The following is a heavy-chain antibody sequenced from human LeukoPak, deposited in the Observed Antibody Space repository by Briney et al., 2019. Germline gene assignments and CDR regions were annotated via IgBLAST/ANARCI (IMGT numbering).Heavy chain of an antibody. CDR1: GFTFSSYA. D-gene: IGHD6-19*01. V-gene: IGHV3-30-3*01. CDR3: ARDQVAVAIYYMDV. J-gene: IGHJ6*03. CDR2: ISYDGSNK. Sequence: GGSLRLSCAASGFTFSSYAMHWVRQAPGKGLEWVAVISYDGSNKYYADSVKGRFTISRDNSKNTLYLQMNSLRAEDTAVYYCARDQVAVAIYYMDVWGKGTTVTVSS.